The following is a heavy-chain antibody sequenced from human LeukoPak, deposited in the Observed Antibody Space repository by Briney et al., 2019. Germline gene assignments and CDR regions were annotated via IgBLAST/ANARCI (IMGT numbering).Heavy chain of an antibody. CDR2: INCSGVST. Sequence: PGGSLRLSCAASGFTFSNYDMTWIRQAPGKGLEWVSVINCSGVSTNYADSVKGRFTISRDNSKNTVYLQMNSLRVEDTAVYYCAKDQNWEGGYWGQGTLVTVSS. J-gene: IGHJ4*02. D-gene: IGHD7-27*01. V-gene: IGHV3-23*01. CDR3: AKDQNWEGGY. CDR1: GFTFSNYD.